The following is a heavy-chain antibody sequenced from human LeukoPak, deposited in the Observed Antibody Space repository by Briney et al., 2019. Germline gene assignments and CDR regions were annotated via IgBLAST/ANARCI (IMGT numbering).Heavy chain of an antibody. J-gene: IGHJ5*02. Sequence: VKPSETLSLTCTVSGGSINPYYWNWIRQPAGKGLEWIGRIYTTGTTTYNPSLRSRVTMSVDTSKNQFSLKLSSVTAADTAVYYCARDLEDYYASSGYYNWFDPWGQGTLVTVSS. CDR2: IYTTGTT. V-gene: IGHV4-4*07. CDR1: GGSINPYY. D-gene: IGHD3-22*01. CDR3: ARDLEDYYASSGYYNWFDP.